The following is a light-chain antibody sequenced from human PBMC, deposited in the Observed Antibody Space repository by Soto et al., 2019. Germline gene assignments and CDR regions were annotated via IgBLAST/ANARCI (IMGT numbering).Light chain of an antibody. CDR2: DAS. J-gene: IGKJ3*01. CDR3: QQYHSAPFT. Sequence: EIVLTQSPGTLSLSPGERATLSCRASQSVSSNFLAWYQQKPGQAPRLLIYDASSRATGIPDRFSGSGSGTDFTLTISRLEPEDFAVYYCQQYHSAPFTVGPGTKVDIK. CDR1: QSVSSNF. V-gene: IGKV3-20*01.